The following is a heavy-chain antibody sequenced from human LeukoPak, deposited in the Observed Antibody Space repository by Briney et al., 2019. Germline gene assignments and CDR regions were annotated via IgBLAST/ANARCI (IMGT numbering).Heavy chain of an antibody. CDR3: AKAFLSYGILTGYNY. V-gene: IGHV3-30*18. J-gene: IGHJ4*02. D-gene: IGHD3-9*01. CDR2: ISYDGSNK. Sequence: GGSLRLSCAASGFTFSSYGMHWVRQAPGKGLEWVAVISYDGSNKYYADSVKGRFTISRDNSKNTLYLQMNSLRAEDTAVYYCAKAFLSYGILTGYNYWGQGTLVTVSS. CDR1: GFTFSSYG.